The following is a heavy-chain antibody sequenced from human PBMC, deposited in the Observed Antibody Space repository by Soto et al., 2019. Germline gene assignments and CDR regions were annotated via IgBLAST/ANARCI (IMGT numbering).Heavy chain of an antibody. CDR1: GGTFSSHG. CDR2: IIPFLNIS. D-gene: IGHD2-8*01. CDR3: ANIVLTIRYYQFYYGMDV. J-gene: IGHJ6*02. V-gene: IGHV1-69*02. Sequence: QVQVVQSGAEVKKPGSSVKVSCKAAGGTFSSHGLRRVRQAPGQGLEWMGRIIPFLNISSFAQRFQGRVTITADESTSTAYMELSSLRSEDSAVYYCANIVLTIRYYQFYYGMDVWGQGTAVTVSS.